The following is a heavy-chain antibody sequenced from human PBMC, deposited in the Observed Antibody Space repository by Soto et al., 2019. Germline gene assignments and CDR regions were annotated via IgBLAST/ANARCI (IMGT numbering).Heavy chain of an antibody. CDR2: ISWNSGSI. CDR3: AKDMRMVRGVLSLGTFDY. V-gene: IGHV3-9*01. D-gene: IGHD3-10*01. CDR1: GFTFDDYA. J-gene: IGHJ4*02. Sequence: SLKISCAASGFTFDDYAMHWVRQAPGKGLEWVSGISWNSGSIGYADSVKGRFTISRDNAKNSLYLQMNSLRAEDTALYYCAKDMRMVRGVLSLGTFDYWGQGTLVTVSS.